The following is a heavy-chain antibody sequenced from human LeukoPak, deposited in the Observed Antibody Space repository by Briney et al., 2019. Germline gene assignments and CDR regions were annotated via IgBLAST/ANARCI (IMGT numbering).Heavy chain of an antibody. J-gene: IGHJ6*02. V-gene: IGHV1-69*04. CDR2: IIPILGIA. CDR1: VGTFSSYA. Sequence: WASVKVSCKASVGTFSSYAISWVRQAPGQGLEWMGRIIPILGIANSAQKFQVRVTITADKSTSTAYMELSSLRSEDTAVYYCAREVAAAGGGYYYYGMDVWGQGTTVTVSS. CDR3: AREVAAAGGGYYYYGMDV. D-gene: IGHD6-13*01.